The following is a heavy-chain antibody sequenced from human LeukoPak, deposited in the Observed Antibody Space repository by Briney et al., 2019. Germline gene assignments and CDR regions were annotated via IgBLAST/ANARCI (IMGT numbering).Heavy chain of an antibody. D-gene: IGHD3-10*01. CDR1: GYTFTGYY. Sequence: ASVKVSCKASGYTFTGYYMHWVRQAPGQGLEWMGWINPNSGGTNYAQKFQGRVTMTRDTSISTAYMELSRLRSDDTAVYYCARDPLGRFGESYFDYWGQGTLVTVSS. CDR2: INPNSGGT. V-gene: IGHV1-2*02. CDR3: ARDPLGRFGESYFDY. J-gene: IGHJ4*02.